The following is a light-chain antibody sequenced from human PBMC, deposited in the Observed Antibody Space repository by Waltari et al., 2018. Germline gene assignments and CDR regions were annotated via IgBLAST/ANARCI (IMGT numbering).Light chain of an antibody. CDR2: GAS. CDR1: QSVSSAY. Sequence: EIVVTQSPGTLSLSPGERATLSCRASQSVSSAYLAWYQQKPGQAPRLLIYGASNRATGIPDRFSGSESGTDFTLTISRLEPEDFAVYYCQQYGSSPLYTFGQGTKLEIK. V-gene: IGKV3-20*01. J-gene: IGKJ2*01. CDR3: QQYGSSPLYT.